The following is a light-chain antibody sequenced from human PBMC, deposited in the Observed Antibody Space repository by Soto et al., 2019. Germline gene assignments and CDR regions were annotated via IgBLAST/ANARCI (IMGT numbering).Light chain of an antibody. CDR3: QQYDNLPLT. V-gene: IGKV1-33*01. CDR2: DAS. CDR1: QGISTY. Sequence: DIPMTQSPSSLSASVGARVTITCRASQGISTYLNWYQQKPGKAPKLLIYDASNLETGVPSRFSGSGSGTDFTFTISSLQPEDIATYYCQQYDNLPLTFGGGTKVDIK. J-gene: IGKJ4*01.